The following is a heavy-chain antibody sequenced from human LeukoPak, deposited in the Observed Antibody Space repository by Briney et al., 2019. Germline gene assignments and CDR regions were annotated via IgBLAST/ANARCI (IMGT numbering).Heavy chain of an antibody. CDR1: GGSFSGYY. CDR3: ASIGYYYYYYGMDV. CDR2: INHSGST. Sequence: PSETLSLTCAVYGGSFSGYYWSWIRQPPGKGLEWIGEINHSGSTNYNPSLKSRVTISVDTSKNQFSLKLSSVTAADTAVYYCASIGYYYYYYGMDVWGQGTPVTVSS. J-gene: IGHJ6*02. V-gene: IGHV4-34*01. D-gene: IGHD1-26*01.